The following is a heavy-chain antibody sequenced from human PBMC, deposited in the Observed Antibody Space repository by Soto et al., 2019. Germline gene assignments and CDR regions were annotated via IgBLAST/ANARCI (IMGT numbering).Heavy chain of an antibody. CDR3: AKAPKYYYDSSRYYYFDY. Sequence: EVQLLESGGGLVQPGGSPRLSCAASGFTFSSYAMSWVRQAPGKGLEWVSAISGSGGSTYYADSVKGRFTISRDNSKNTLYLQMNSLRAEDTAVYYCAKAPKYYYDSSRYYYFDYWGQGTLVTVSS. J-gene: IGHJ4*02. D-gene: IGHD3-22*01. CDR2: ISGSGGST. CDR1: GFTFSSYA. V-gene: IGHV3-23*01.